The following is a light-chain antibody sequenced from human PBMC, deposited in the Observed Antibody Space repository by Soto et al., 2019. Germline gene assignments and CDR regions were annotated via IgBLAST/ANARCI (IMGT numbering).Light chain of an antibody. V-gene: IGLV1-40*01. CDR3: QSYDSSLSGSVV. CDR1: SSSVGTAYD. Sequence: QSVLTQPHSVSGAPGQRVTISCTGSSSSVGTAYDVNGYQHLPGTAPKLLIYGSTHRPSGVPDRFSGSKSGTSASLAITGLQAEDAADYYCQSYDSSLSGSVVFGGGTKLTVL. CDR2: GST. J-gene: IGLJ2*01.